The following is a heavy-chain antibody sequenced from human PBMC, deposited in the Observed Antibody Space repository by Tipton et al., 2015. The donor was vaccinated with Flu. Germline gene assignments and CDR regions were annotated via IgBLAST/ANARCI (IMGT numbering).Heavy chain of an antibody. J-gene: IGHJ4*02. CDR3: ARDPSLGMPDYFDY. D-gene: IGHD2-2*01. Sequence: TLSLTCTVSGGSIGSYYWNWIRQPPGKGLEWIGYIYNSAYTKYNPSLKSRVTVSVDPSMSQFSLRLTSVTAADTAVYYCARDPSLGMPDYFDYWGQGILVTASS. V-gene: IGHV4-59*12. CDR1: GGSIGSYY. CDR2: IYNSAYT.